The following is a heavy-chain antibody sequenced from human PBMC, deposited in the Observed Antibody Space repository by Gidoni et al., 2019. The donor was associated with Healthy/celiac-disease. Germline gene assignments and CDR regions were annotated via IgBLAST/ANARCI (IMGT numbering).Heavy chain of an antibody. CDR2: ISYDGSNK. D-gene: IGHD5-12*01. CDR3: AKVSSRGYESWYFDL. CDR1: GFTFSSYG. Sequence: QVQLVESGGGVVQPGRSLRLSCAASGFTFSSYGMHWVRQAPGKGLEWVAVISYDGSNKYYADSVKGRFTISRDNSKNTLYLQMNSLRAEDTAVYYCAKVSSRGYESWYFDLWGRGTLVTVSS. J-gene: IGHJ2*01. V-gene: IGHV3-30*18.